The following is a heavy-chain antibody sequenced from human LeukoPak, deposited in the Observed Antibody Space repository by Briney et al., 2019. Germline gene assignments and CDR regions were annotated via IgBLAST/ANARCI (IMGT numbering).Heavy chain of an antibody. CDR3: ATTMPFFYYYYYMDV. J-gene: IGHJ6*03. Sequence: TPSETLSLTCTVSGGSISSGGYYWSWIRQPPGKGLEWIGYIYHSGSTYYNPSLKSRVTISVDRSKNQFSLKLSSVTAADTAVYYCATTMPFFYYYYYMDVWGKGTTVTVSS. V-gene: IGHV4-30-2*01. D-gene: IGHD1-14*01. CDR1: GGSISSGGYY. CDR2: IYHSGST.